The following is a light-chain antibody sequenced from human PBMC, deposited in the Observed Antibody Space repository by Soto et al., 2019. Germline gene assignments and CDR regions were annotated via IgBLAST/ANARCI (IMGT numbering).Light chain of an antibody. CDR3: QQYNNWPRT. V-gene: IGKV3-20*01. J-gene: IGKJ1*01. CDR2: SAS. Sequence: EIVLTQSPGTLSLSPGERATLSCRASQSVSSSFIAWYQQKRGQAPRFLFYSASRRATGVPDRFSGSGSGTEFTLTISSLQSEDFAVYYCQQYNNWPRTFGQGTKVDIK. CDR1: QSVSSSF.